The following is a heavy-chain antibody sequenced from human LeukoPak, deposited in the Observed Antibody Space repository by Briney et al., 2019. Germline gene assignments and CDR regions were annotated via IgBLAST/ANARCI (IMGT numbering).Heavy chain of an antibody. CDR2: IYYSGST. V-gene: IGHV4-59*01. CDR1: GGSFSSYY. Sequence: SETLSLTCAVYGGSFSSYYWSWIRQPPGKGLEWIGYIYYSGSTNYNPSLKSRVTISVDTSKNQFSLKLSSVTAADTAVYYCARGHGDYIQDAFDIWGQGTMVTVSS. J-gene: IGHJ3*02. CDR3: ARGHGDYIQDAFDI. D-gene: IGHD4-17*01.